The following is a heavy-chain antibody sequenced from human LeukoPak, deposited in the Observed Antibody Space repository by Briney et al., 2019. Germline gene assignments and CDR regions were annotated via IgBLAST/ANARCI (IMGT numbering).Heavy chain of an antibody. CDR3: ARGVKTYYYDSSGYYYDY. V-gene: IGHV3-13*01. Sequence: GGSLRLSCAASGFTFSSYDMPWVRQATGKGLEWVSAIGTAGDTYYPGSVKGRFTISRENAKNSLYLQMNSLRAGDTAVYYCARGVKTYYYDSSGYYYDYWGQGTLVTVSS. CDR1: GFTFSSYD. CDR2: IGTAGDT. D-gene: IGHD3-22*01. J-gene: IGHJ4*02.